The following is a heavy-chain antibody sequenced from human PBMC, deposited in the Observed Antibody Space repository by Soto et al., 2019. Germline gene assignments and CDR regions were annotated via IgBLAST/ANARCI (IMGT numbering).Heavy chain of an antibody. CDR2: IYYIGST. V-gene: IGHV4-31*01. CDR3: ARSVFP. CDR1: GGSISSGGYY. Sequence: QVQLQESGPGLVKPSQTLSLTCTVSGGSISSGGYYWNWIRQHPGKGLEWIGYIYYIGSTYNPSLKSPVTISLDTSKNQFSLKLSSVTAADTAVYYCARSVFPWGQGTLVTVSS. J-gene: IGHJ5*02.